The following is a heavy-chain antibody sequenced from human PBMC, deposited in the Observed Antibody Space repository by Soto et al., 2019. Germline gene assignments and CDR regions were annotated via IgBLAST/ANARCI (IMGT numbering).Heavy chain of an antibody. CDR2: ISWNSGSI. CDR3: AKDHRGSIAAAGLMYYYYGMDV. J-gene: IGHJ6*02. CDR1: GFTFDDYA. V-gene: IGHV3-9*01. Sequence: AGGSLRLSCAASGFTFDDYAMHWVRQAPGKGLEWVSGISWNSGSIGYADSVKGRFTISRDNAKNSLYLQMNSLRAEDTALYYCAKDHRGSIAAAGLMYYYYGMDVWGQGTTVTVSS. D-gene: IGHD6-13*01.